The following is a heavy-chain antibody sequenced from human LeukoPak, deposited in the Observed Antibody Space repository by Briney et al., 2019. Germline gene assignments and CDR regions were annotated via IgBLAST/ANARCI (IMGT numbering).Heavy chain of an antibody. CDR2: ISTYNGNT. J-gene: IGHJ4*02. V-gene: IGHV1-18*01. CDR1: GCTFTNYG. Sequence: ASVKVSCKASGCTFTNYGINWVRQAPGQGLEWVGWISTYNGNTNYAQKLQGRVTMTTDTSTSTAYMELRSLRSDDTAVYYCARAPTTVITPLDYWGQGTLVTVSS. D-gene: IGHD4-23*01. CDR3: ARAPTTVITPLDY.